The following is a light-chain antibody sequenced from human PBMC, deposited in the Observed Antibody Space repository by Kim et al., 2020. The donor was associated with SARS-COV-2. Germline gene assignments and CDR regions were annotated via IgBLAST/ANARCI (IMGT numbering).Light chain of an antibody. V-gene: IGLV2-14*03. Sequence: QSIAPSCTGSSSDIGGYDYVSWYQQYPGKAPKLMIYDVSNRPSGVSDRFSGSKSGNTASLTISGLQTEDEADYYCSSYTTTSTPVVFGGGTQLTVL. CDR1: SSDIGGYDY. J-gene: IGLJ2*01. CDR2: DVS. CDR3: SSYTTTSTPVV.